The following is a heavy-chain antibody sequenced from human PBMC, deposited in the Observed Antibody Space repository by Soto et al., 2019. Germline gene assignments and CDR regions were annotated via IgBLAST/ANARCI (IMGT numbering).Heavy chain of an antibody. J-gene: IGHJ6*03. D-gene: IGHD3-10*01. CDR3: AKDGGYYGSDYYYYMDV. CDR1: GFTVSSKY. CDR2: IQSGGPT. Sequence: PGGSLRLSCAASGFTVSSKYMSWVRQAPGKGLEWVSLIQSGGPTYYADSVKGRFTISRDNSKNTLYLQMNSLRAEDTAVYYCAKDGGYYGSDYYYYMDVWGKGTTVTVSS. V-gene: IGHV3-66*01.